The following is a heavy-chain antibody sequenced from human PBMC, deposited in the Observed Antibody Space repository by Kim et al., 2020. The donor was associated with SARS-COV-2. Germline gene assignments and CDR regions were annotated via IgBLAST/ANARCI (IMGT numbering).Heavy chain of an antibody. CDR3: AKGTGGRSLIDY. V-gene: IGHV3-30*18. CDR1: GFTFSSYG. J-gene: IGHJ4*02. D-gene: IGHD2-15*01. CDR2: ISYDGSDK. Sequence: GGSLRLSCAASGFTFSSYGMHWVRQAPGKGLEWVKIISYDGSDKFYADSEKGRFTISRDNSKNTLYLQMNSLRGEDTAVYYCAKGTGGRSLIDYWGQGTLVNVSS.